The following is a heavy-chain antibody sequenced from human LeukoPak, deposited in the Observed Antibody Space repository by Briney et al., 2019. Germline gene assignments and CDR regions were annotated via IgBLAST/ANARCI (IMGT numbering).Heavy chain of an antibody. D-gene: IGHD5-18*01. V-gene: IGHV4-34*01. CDR3: ARGPYKSGYSYGPALRFFDY. Sequence: PSETLSLTCAVYGGSFSGYYWSWIRQPPGKGLEWIGEINHSGSTNYNSSLKSRVTISVDTSKNQFSLKLSSVTAADTAVYYCARGPYKSGYSYGPALRFFDYWGQGTLVTVSS. CDR2: INHSGST. J-gene: IGHJ4*02. CDR1: GGSFSGYY.